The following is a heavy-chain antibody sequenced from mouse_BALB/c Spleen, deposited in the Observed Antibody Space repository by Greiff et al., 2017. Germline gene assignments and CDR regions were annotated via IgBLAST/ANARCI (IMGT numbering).Heavy chain of an antibody. J-gene: IGHJ2*01. V-gene: IGHV5-12-2*01. CDR1: GFTFSSST. CDR2: ISNGGGCT. Sequence: EVMLVESGGGLVQPGGSLKLSCAASGFTFSSSTMSWVRQTPEKRLEWVAYISNGGGCTYYPDTVKGRFTISRDNAKNTLYLQMSSLKSEDTAMYYCARGQLGLPFDDWGQGNTLTVSA. D-gene: IGHD3-2*01. CDR3: ARGQLGLPFDD.